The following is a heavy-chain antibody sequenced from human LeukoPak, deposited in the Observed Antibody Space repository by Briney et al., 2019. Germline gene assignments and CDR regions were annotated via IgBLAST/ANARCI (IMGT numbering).Heavy chain of an antibody. CDR3: AKVGHYDFWSGYSVHFGY. J-gene: IGHJ4*02. D-gene: IGHD3-3*01. CDR1: GFTFSSYA. V-gene: IGHV3-23*01. Sequence: PGGSLRLSCAASGFTFSSYAMSWVRQAPGKGLEWVSAISGSGGSTYYADSVKGRFTISRDNSKNTLYLQMNSLRAEDTAVYYCAKVGHYDFWSGYSVHFGYWGQGTLVTVSS. CDR2: ISGSGGST.